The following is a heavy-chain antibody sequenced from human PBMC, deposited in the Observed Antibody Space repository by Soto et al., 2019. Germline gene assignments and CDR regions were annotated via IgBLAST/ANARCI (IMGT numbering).Heavy chain of an antibody. J-gene: IGHJ6*02. V-gene: IGHV6-1*01. CDR1: GDSVSSNSAA. Sequence: TLSLTCAISGDSVSSNSAAWNWIRQSPSRGLEWLGRTHYRSKWYNDYPPSVNRRITLNPPPSNHQFSLQLNSVPPEHTAVYYCARHHXIVVVPAXIPSSHRNDYGMDVWGQGTTXTVSS. D-gene: IGHD2-2*01. CDR3: ARHHXIVVVPAXIPSSHRNDYGMDV. CDR2: THYRSKWYN.